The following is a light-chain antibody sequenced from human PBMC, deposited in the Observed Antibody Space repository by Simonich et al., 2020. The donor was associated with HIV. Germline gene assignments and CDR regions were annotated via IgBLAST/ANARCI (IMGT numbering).Light chain of an antibody. CDR2: DVS. CDR3: CSYAGSYVV. J-gene: IGLJ2*01. Sequence: QSALTQPRSVSGSPGQSVTISCTGPGSDGGGYNYVSWYQQHPGQAPKLMIYDVSKRPSGVPDRFSGPKSGNTASLTISGLQAEDEADYYCCSYAGSYVVFGGGTKLTVL. V-gene: IGLV2-11*01. CDR1: GSDGGGYNY.